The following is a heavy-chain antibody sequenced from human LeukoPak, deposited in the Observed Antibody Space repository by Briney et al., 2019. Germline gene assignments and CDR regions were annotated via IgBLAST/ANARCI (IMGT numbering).Heavy chain of an antibody. J-gene: IGHJ5*02. D-gene: IGHD3-3*01. CDR2: VYTDGTT. CDR3: ARLSVQTYYDFWAARDPRPNWFDP. CDR1: GGSISSYY. Sequence: SETLSLTCTVSGGSISSYYWSWIRQPAGKGLEWIGRVYTDGTTSYNPSLKSRVTISVDTSKNQFSLKLSSVTAADTAVYYCARLSVQTYYDFWAARDPRPNWFDPWGQGTLVTVSS. V-gene: IGHV4-4*07.